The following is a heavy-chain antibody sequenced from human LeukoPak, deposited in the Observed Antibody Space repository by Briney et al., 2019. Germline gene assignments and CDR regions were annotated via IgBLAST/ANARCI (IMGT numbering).Heavy chain of an antibody. CDR3: ARDLSGY. V-gene: IGHV3-7*01. Sequence: SGGSLRLSCAASGFTFSTHWMSWVRQAPGKGLEWVANIKQDGSGKYYVDSVKGRFTISRDNAKNSLYLQMNSLRAEDTAVYYCARDLSGYWGQGTLVTVSS. J-gene: IGHJ4*02. CDR2: IKQDGSGK. D-gene: IGHD3-3*02. CDR1: GFTFSTHW.